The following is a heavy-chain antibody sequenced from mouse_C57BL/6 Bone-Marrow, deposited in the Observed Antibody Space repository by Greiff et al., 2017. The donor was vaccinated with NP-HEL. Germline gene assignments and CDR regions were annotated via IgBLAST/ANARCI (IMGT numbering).Heavy chain of an antibody. J-gene: IGHJ4*01. D-gene: IGHD1-1*01. Sequence: EVQRVESGGGLVQSGRSLRLSCATSGFTFSDFYMEWVRQAPGKGLEWIAASRNKANDYTTEYSASVKGRFIVSRDTSHSILYLQMNALRAEDTAIYYCARDAYYYGSAYAMDYWGQGTSVTVSS. CDR3: ARDAYYYGSAYAMDY. V-gene: IGHV7-1*01. CDR1: GFTFSDFY. CDR2: SRNKANDYTT.